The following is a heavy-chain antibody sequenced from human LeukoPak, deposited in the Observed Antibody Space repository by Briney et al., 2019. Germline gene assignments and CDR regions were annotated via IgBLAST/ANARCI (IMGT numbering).Heavy chain of an antibody. CDR3: ARRSGSSSSGTLFDY. CDR2: IYPGDSDT. V-gene: IGHV5-51*01. D-gene: IGHD6-6*01. CDR1: GYSFTSYW. Sequence: GESLKISCKGSGYSFTSYWIGWVRQMPGKGLEWIGIIYPGDSDTRYSPSFQGQVTISADKSISTAYLQWSSLKASDTAMYYCARRSGSSSSGTLFDYWGQGTLVTVSS. J-gene: IGHJ4*02.